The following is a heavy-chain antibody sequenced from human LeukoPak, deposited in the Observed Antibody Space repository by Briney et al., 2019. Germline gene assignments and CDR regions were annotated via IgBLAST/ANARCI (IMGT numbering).Heavy chain of an antibody. D-gene: IGHD3-16*02. CDR3: AISSRGYDYVWGSYPPHWYFDL. CDR2: IYTSGST. Sequence: SETLSLTCTVSGGSISSYYWSWIRQPAGKGLEWIGRIYTSGSTNYNPSLKSRVTMSVDTSKNQFSLKLSSVTAADTAVYYCAISSRGYDYVWGSYPPHWYFDLWGRGTLVTVSS. CDR1: GGSISSYY. V-gene: IGHV4-4*07. J-gene: IGHJ2*01.